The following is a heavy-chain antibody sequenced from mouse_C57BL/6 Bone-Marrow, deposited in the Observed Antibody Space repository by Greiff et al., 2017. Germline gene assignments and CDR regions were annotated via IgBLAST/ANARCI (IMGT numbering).Heavy chain of an antibody. D-gene: IGHD2-3*01. V-gene: IGHV2-2*01. CDR2: IWSGGST. CDR1: GFSLTSYG. Sequence: QVQLQQSGPGLVQPSQSLSITCTVSGFSLTSYGVHWVRQSPGKGLEWLGVIWSGGSTDYNAAFISRLSISKDNSKSQVFFKMNSLQADDTAIYYCARNKWGIYDGYWYFDVWGTGTTVTVSS. J-gene: IGHJ1*03. CDR3: ARNKWGIYDGYWYFDV.